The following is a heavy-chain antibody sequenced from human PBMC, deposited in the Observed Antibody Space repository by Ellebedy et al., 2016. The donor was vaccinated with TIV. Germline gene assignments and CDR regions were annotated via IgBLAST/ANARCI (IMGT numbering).Heavy chain of an antibody. D-gene: IGHD1-20*01. Sequence: MPSETLSLTCTVSGDSISSSNYYWGCIRQPPGKGLEWIGSFYYSGNPYYNPSLKSRVTMSVDTSKNQFSLKLTSVTAADTATYFCARRALSNWFFNYWGQGTLVTVSS. V-gene: IGHV4-39*01. CDR2: FYYSGNP. J-gene: IGHJ4*02. CDR3: ARRALSNWFFNY. CDR1: GDSISSSNYY.